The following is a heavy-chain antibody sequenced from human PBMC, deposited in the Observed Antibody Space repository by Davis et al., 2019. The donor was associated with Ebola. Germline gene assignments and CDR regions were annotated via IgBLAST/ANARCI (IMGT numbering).Heavy chain of an antibody. D-gene: IGHD1-1*01. J-gene: IGHJ4*02. CDR1: GYTFTANY. V-gene: IGHV1-2*02. Sequence: ASVTVSCQASGYTFTANYMHWLRQAPGQGLDWMGWISPNSGGTHYAQKFQGRVTMTTDTSTTTAYMELRSLRSDDTAVYYCARDWLEPYYFEYWGQGTLVTVSS. CDR2: ISPNSGGT. CDR3: ARDWLEPYYFEY.